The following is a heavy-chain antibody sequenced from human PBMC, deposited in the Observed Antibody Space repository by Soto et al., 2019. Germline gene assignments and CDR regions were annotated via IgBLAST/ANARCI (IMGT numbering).Heavy chain of an antibody. D-gene: IGHD2-15*01. J-gene: IGHJ4*02. CDR3: ARDSATPVDY. Sequence: QVQLVQSGAEVKKPGSSVKVSCKASGGTFSSYTISWVRQAPGQGLEWMGRIIPILGIANYAQKFQGRVTITADKPTITAYMELSSLRSEDTAVYYCARDSATPVDYWGQGTLVTVSS. CDR2: IIPILGIA. CDR1: GGTFSSYT. V-gene: IGHV1-69*08.